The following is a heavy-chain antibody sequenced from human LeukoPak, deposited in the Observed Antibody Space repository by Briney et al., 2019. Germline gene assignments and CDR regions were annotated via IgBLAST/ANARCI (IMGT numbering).Heavy chain of an antibody. CDR1: GGSFSGYY. CDR2: INHSGST. Sequence: PSETLSLTCAVYGGSFSGYYWSWIPQPPGKGLEWIGEINHSGSTNYNPSLKSRVTISVDTSKNQFSLKLSSVTAADTAVYYCASAGASNLSPFDIWGQGTMVTVSS. J-gene: IGHJ3*02. V-gene: IGHV4-34*01. CDR3: ASAGASNLSPFDI.